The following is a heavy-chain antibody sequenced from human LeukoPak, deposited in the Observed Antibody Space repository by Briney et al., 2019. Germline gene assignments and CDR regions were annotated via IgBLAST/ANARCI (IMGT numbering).Heavy chain of an antibody. CDR1: GYTFTDYY. D-gene: IGHD4-17*01. CDR2: INPRNADT. J-gene: IGHJ4*02. CDR3: ARSLVTTGPRHLDY. V-gene: IGHV1-2*02. Sequence: ASVKVSCKASGYTFTDYYMHWVRQAPGQRLDWMGWINPRNADTNYAQNFQGRVSMTRDTSIGTAYMELSRLRFDDTAIYYCARSLVTTGPRHLDYWGQGTPVTVSP.